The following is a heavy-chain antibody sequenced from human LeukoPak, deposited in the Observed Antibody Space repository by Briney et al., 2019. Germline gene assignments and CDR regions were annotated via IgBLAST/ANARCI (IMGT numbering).Heavy chain of an antibody. Sequence: ASVKVSCKAPGYPFTSYYINWVRQAPGQGLEWMGWISAYNGDTNYAQNLQSRVTMTTDTSTDTAYMELRSLRSDDTAVYYCARDGLSYTNPNNWFDPWGQGTLVTVSS. J-gene: IGHJ5*02. D-gene: IGHD2-2*02. CDR3: ARDGLSYTNPNNWFDP. V-gene: IGHV1-18*01. CDR2: ISAYNGDT. CDR1: GYPFTSYY.